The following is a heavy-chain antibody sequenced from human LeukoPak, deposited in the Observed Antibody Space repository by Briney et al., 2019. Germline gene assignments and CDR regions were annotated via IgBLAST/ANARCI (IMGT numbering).Heavy chain of an antibody. CDR2: IYYSGST. CDR1: GVSISSYY. CDR3: ARRGYSYGKNYYMDV. D-gene: IGHD5-18*01. V-gene: IGHV4-59*01. Sequence: SETLSLTCTVSGVSISSYYWSWIRQPPGKGLEWIGYIYYSGSTNYNPSLKSRVTISVDTSKNQFSLKLSSVTAADTAVYYCARRGYSYGKNYYMDVWGKGTTVTVSS. J-gene: IGHJ6*03.